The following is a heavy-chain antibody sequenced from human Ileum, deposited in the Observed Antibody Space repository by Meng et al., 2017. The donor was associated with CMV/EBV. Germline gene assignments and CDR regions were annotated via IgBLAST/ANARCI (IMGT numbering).Heavy chain of an antibody. CDR3: ARAIAARAIDY. D-gene: IGHD6-6*01. V-gene: IGHV3-48*03. Sequence: GESLKISCAASGFTFSSYEMNWVRQAPGKGLEWVSYISSSGSTIYYADSVKGRFTISRDNSKNTLYLQMNSLRAEDTAVYYCARAIAARAIDYWGQGTLVIVSS. CDR2: ISSSGSTI. CDR1: GFTFSSYE. J-gene: IGHJ4*02.